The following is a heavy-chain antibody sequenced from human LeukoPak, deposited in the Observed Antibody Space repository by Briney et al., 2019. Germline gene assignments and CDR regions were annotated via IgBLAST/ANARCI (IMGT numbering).Heavy chain of an antibody. CDR3: AKDIRRMTTVTTYWFDP. CDR2: IRWNSGSI. J-gene: IGHJ5*02. D-gene: IGHD4-17*01. V-gene: IGHV3-9*01. CDR1: GFTFDNYA. Sequence: GRSLRLSCAASGFTFDNYAMHWVRPPPGKGLGWVSGIRWNSGSIGYADSVKGRFTISRDNAKNSLYLQMNSLRAEDTALYYCAKDIRRMTTVTTYWFDPWGQGTLVTVSS.